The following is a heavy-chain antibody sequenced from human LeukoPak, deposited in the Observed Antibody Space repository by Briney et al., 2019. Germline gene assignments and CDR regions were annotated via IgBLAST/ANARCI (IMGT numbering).Heavy chain of an antibody. J-gene: IGHJ6*02. Sequence: GGSLRLSCAASGFTFSDYYMSWIRQAPGKGLEWVSYISSSSSYTNYADSVKGRFTISRDNAKNSLYLQMNSLRAEDTAVYYCAREYVYYYGMDVWGQGTTVTVSS. CDR1: GFTFSDYY. CDR2: ISSSSSYT. D-gene: IGHD3-16*01. CDR3: AREYVYYYGMDV. V-gene: IGHV3-11*05.